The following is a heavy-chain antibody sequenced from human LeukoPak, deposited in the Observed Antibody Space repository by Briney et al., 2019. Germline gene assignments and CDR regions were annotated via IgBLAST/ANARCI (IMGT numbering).Heavy chain of an antibody. D-gene: IGHD1-20*01. J-gene: IGHJ6*03. V-gene: IGHV1-46*01. CDR1: GYTFTSYY. CDR2: INPSGGST. CDR3: ARGSTITGTTGYYYYYYMDV. Sequence: GASVKVSCKASGYTFTSYYMNWVRQAPGQGLEWMGIINPSGGSTSYAQKFQGRVTMTRDTSTSTVYMELSSLRSEDTTVYYCARGSTITGTTGYYYYYYMDVWGKGTTVTISS.